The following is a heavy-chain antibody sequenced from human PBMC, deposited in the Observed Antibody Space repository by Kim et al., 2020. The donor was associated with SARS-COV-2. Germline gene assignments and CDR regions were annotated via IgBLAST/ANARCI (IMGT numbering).Heavy chain of an antibody. J-gene: IGHJ5*02. CDR1: GYSISSGYY. Sequence: SETLSLTCTVSGYSISSGYYWGWIRQPPGKGLEWIGSIYHSGSTYYNPSLKSRVTISVDTSKNQFSLKLSSVTAADTAVYYCARGVPTLFPIYNWFDPWGQGTLVTVSS. CDR2: IYHSGST. CDR3: ARGVPTLFPIYNWFDP. V-gene: IGHV4-38-2*02. D-gene: IGHD3-10*02.